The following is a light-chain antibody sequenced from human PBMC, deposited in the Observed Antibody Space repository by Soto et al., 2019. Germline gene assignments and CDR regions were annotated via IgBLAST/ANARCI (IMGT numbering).Light chain of an antibody. CDR2: AAS. CDR1: QGISSY. V-gene: IGKV1-9*01. CDR3: QQLNSYPPLT. Sequence: IQLTQSPSSLSASVGDRVTITCRASQGISSYLAWYQQKPGKAPKLLIYAASTMQSGVPSRFSGSGSATEFTPTIISLQPEDFSTYYCQQLNSYPPLTFGGGTKVEIK. J-gene: IGKJ4*01.